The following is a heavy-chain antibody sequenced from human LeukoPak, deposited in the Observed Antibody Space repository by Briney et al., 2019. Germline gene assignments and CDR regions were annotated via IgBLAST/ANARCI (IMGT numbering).Heavy chain of an antibody. J-gene: IGHJ4*02. D-gene: IGHD6-13*01. CDR1: GFTFSSYV. Sequence: GGSRRLSCAASGFTFSSYVMSWVRQAPGKGLEWVSAISGSGGTTYYADSVKGRFTISRDNSKNTLYLQMNSLRAEDTAVYYCAKGLQYSSSWYGDYWGQGTLVTVSS. V-gene: IGHV3-23*01. CDR2: ISGSGGTT. CDR3: AKGLQYSSSWYGDY.